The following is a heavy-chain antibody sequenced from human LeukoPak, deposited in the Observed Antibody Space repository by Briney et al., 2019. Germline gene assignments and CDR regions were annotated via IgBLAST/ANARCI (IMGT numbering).Heavy chain of an antibody. D-gene: IGHD5-24*01. CDR2: ISGSGDDP. CDR3: AKQFVDI. J-gene: IGHJ5*02. V-gene: IGHV3-23*01. CDR1: GFTFSNYA. Sequence: GGSLRLSCAASGFTFSNYAMNWVRQAPGKGLEWVSSISGSGDDPSYADSVKGRFTISRDNSRNTPYLQMNSLRAEDTAVYYCAKQFVDIWGQGTLVTVSS.